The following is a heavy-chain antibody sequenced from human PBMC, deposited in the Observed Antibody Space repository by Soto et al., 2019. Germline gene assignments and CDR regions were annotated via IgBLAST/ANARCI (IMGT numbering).Heavy chain of an antibody. Sequence: SETLSLTCTVSGGSISSYYWSWIRQPPGKGLEWIGYIYYSGSTNYNPSLKSRVTISVDTSKNQFSLKLSSVTAADTAVYYCARGRGGGDYYYYYYMDVWGKGTTVTVSS. D-gene: IGHD1-26*01. J-gene: IGHJ6*03. V-gene: IGHV4-59*01. CDR2: IYYSGST. CDR1: GGSISSYY. CDR3: ARGRGGGDYYYYYYMDV.